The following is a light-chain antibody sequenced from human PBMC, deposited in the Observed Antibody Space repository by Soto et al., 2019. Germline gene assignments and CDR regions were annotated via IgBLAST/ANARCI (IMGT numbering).Light chain of an antibody. CDR3: QQYGSSPWT. CDR1: QSVSSNY. V-gene: IGKV3-20*01. Sequence: EIVLTQSPGTLSLSPGERATLSCRASQSVSSNYLAWYQQKTGQTPRLLIYIASSRATGIPDRFSGSGSGTHFTLTISRVEPEDFAVYYCQQYGSSPWTFGQGTKVYIK. J-gene: IGKJ1*01. CDR2: IAS.